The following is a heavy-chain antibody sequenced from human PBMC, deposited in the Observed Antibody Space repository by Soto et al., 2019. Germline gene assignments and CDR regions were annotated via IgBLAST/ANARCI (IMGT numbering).Heavy chain of an antibody. D-gene: IGHD2-15*01. CDR2: INAGNGNT. V-gene: IGHV1-3*05. J-gene: IGHJ4*02. Sequence: QVQLVQSGAEEKKPGASVKVSCKASGYTFTSYAMHWVHQAPGQRLEWMGWINAGNGNTKYSQKFQGRVTITRDTSASTAYMELSSLRSEDTAVYYCARGTVVTHFDYWGQGTLVTVSS. CDR3: ARGTVVTHFDY. CDR1: GYTFTSYA.